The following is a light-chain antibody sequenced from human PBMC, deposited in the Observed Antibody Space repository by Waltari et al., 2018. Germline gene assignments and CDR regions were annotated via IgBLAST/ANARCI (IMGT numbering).Light chain of an antibody. V-gene: IGLV2-23*01. CDR1: STDLASYNI. CDR3: CSYTGSSTSYG. CDR2: EAT. Sequence: QSALSQPASVSGSPGQSLTINCTGASTDLASYNIVAWYQHHPNRAPKLIIDEATKRPSGISHRFSGAKSGATASLRISGLQADDEADYYCCSYTGSSTSYGCGGGTKVTVL. J-gene: IGLJ1*01.